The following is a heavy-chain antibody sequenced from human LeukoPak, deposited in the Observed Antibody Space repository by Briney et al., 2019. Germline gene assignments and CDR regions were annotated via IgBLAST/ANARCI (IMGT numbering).Heavy chain of an antibody. CDR3: AKDSAGGLGTNFDY. V-gene: IGHV3-33*06. CDR2: IWYDGSYK. Sequence: GGSLRLSCAASGFTFSTSGMHWVRQAPGKGLEWVAVIWYDGSYKYYADSVKGRSTISRDNSKDTLYLQMNSLRDEDTAVYYCAKDSAGGLGTNFDYWGQGTLVTVSS. J-gene: IGHJ4*02. CDR1: GFTFSTSG. D-gene: IGHD7-27*01.